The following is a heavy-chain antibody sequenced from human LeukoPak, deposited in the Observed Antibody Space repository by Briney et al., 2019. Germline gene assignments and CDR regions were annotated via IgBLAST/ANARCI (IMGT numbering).Heavy chain of an antibody. CDR1: VYTFSGYY. D-gene: IGHD1-7*01. V-gene: IGHV1-2*02. CDR2: INPNSGGT. Sequence: GASVKVSCKASVYTFSGYYMHWVRQAPGQGLEWMGWINPNSGGTNYAQKFQGRVTMTTDTSISTAYMELSWLRSDDTAVYYCAREELLAFDYWGQGSLVTVSS. J-gene: IGHJ4*02. CDR3: AREELLAFDY.